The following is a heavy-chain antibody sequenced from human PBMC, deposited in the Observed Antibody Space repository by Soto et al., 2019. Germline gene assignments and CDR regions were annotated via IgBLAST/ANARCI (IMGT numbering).Heavy chain of an antibody. J-gene: IGHJ6*02. V-gene: IGHV4-59*08. D-gene: IGHD2-2*01. CDR3: ARHVPYCSDTSHCAYGMDV. CDR2: IYYSGST. Sequence: SETLSLTCTVSGGSISSYYWSWIRQPPGKGLEWIGYIYYSGSTNYNPSLKSRVTISVDTSKNQFSLKLSSVTAADTAVYYCARHVPYCSDTSHCAYGMDVWGQGTTVAVSS. CDR1: GGSISSYY.